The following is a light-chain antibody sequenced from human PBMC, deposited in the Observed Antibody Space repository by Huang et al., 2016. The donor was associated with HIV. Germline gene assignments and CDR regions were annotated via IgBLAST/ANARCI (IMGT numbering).Light chain of an antibody. J-gene: IGKJ3*01. CDR1: QSVSSY. Sequence: EIVLTQSPATLSLSPGERATISCRASQSVSSYLAWYQQKPGQAPRLLIYGASNRATGIPARFSGSGSGTDFTLTISSLEPEDFAVYYCQQRSNWPRTFGPGTKVDIK. CDR3: QQRSNWPRT. V-gene: IGKV3-11*01. CDR2: GAS.